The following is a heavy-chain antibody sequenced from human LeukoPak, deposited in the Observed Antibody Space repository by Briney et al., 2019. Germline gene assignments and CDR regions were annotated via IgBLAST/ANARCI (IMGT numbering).Heavy chain of an antibody. CDR2: IWYDGSNK. V-gene: IGHV3-33*01. CDR1: GFTFSSYG. CDR3: ARDPGCSGGSCYGEKEYFQH. D-gene: IGHD2-15*01. J-gene: IGHJ1*01. Sequence: PGGSLRLSCAASGFTFSSYGMRWVRQAPGKGLEWVAVIWYDGSNKYYADSVKGRFTISRDNSKNTLYLQMNSLRAENTAVYYCARDPGCSGGSCYGEKEYFQHWGQGTLVTVSS.